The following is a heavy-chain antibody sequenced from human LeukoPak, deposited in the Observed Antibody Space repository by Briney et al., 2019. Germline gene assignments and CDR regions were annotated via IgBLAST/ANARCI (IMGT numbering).Heavy chain of an antibody. V-gene: IGHV3-23*01. Sequence: GGSLRLSCAASGFTFSSYAMSWVRQAPGKGLEWVSAIGGSGGSTYYADSVKGRFTISRDNSKNTLYLQMNSLRAEDTAVYYCARDFSTVTTSADYWGQGTLVTVSS. CDR2: IGGSGGST. CDR3: ARDFSTVTTSADY. CDR1: GFTFSSYA. D-gene: IGHD4-17*01. J-gene: IGHJ4*02.